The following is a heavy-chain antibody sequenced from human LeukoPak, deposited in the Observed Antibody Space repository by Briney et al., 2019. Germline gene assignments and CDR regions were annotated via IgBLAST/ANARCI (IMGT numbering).Heavy chain of an antibody. CDR1: GGSISSYC. CDR2: IYYSGST. CDR3: ARSYYDFWSGYHTNFYYYYGMDV. J-gene: IGHJ6*02. D-gene: IGHD3-3*01. V-gene: IGHV4-59*01. Sequence: SETLSLTCTVSGGSISSYCWSWIRQPPGKGLEWIGYIYYSGSTNYNPSLKSRVTISVDTSKNQFSLKLSSVTAADTAVYYCARSYYDFWSGYHTNFYYYYGMDVWGQGTTVTVSS.